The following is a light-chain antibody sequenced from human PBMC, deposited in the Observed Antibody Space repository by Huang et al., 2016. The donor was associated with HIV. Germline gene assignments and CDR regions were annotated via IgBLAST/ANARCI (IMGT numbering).Light chain of an antibody. V-gene: IGKV3-15*01. CDR1: QSISNN. J-gene: IGKJ2*01. CDR2: GAS. Sequence: EILLTQSPATLSVSPGERVTLSCRASQSISNNLAWYQQKPGQAPRRLIYGASTRATAIPARVSGSASGTEFTLTISSLQSEDFAVYYCQQYHNWPPYTFGQGTKLEI. CDR3: QQYHNWPPYT.